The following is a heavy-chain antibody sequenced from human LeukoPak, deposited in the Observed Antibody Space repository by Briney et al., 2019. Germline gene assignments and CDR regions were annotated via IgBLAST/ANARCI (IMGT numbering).Heavy chain of an antibody. Sequence: PSETLSLTCAVYGGSFSGYYWSWIHQPPGKGLEWIGEINHSGSTNYNPSLKSRVTISVDTSKNQFSLKLSSVTAADTAVYYCARFSGYAPYYYYYYMDVWGKGTTVTVSS. CDR2: INHSGST. CDR1: GGSFSGYY. V-gene: IGHV4-34*01. J-gene: IGHJ6*03. D-gene: IGHD5-12*01. CDR3: ARFSGYAPYYYYYYMDV.